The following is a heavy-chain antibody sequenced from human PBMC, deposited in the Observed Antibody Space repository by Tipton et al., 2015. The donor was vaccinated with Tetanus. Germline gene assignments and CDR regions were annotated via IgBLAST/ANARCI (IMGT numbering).Heavy chain of an antibody. D-gene: IGHD3-22*01. CDR2: IDPNSGDT. Sequence: QMQLVQSGAEVKKPGASVKVSCKASGYTFTAQYMYWVRQAPGQGLEWMGWIDPNSGDTKYAQKFQGRVTMTRDTSISTIHMELSRLKSDDTAVYYCARDRGDYIYYGMDVWGQGTTVTVSS. CDR1: GYTFTAQY. CDR3: ARDRGDYIYYGMDV. V-gene: IGHV1-2*02. J-gene: IGHJ6*02.